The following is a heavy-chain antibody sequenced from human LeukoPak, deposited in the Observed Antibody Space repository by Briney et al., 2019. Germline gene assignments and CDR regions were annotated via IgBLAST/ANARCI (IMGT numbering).Heavy chain of an antibody. CDR1: GGSISSYY. D-gene: IGHD1-26*01. Sequence: SETLSLTCTVSGGSISSYYWSWIGQPPGKGLEWIGYIYYSGSSNYNPSLKSRVTISVDTSKNQFSLKLSSVRAEDTALYYCAKDRKAGGSYYVDYWGQGTLVTVSS. CDR2: IYYSGSS. J-gene: IGHJ4*02. CDR3: AKDRKAGGSYYVDY. V-gene: IGHV4-59*01.